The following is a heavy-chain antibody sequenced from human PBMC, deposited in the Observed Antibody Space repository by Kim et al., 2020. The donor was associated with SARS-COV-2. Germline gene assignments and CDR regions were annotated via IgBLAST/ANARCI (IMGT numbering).Heavy chain of an antibody. V-gene: IGHV4-61*01. J-gene: IGHJ5*02. Sequence: SETLSLTCTVSGGSVSSGSYYWSWIRQPPGKGLEWIGYIYYSGSTNYNPALQSRVTISVDTSKNQFSLKLSSVTAADTAVYYCARTNSWVDPWGQGTLVTVSS. CDR1: GGSVSSGSYY. CDR3: ARTNSWVDP. D-gene: IGHD2-8*01. CDR2: IYYSGST.